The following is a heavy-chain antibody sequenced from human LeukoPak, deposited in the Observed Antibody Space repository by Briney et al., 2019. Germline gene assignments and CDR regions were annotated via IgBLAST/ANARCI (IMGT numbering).Heavy chain of an antibody. CDR2: ISAYNGNT. Sequence: PGASVKVSCKASGYTFTSYGISWVRQAPGQGLEWMGWISAYNGNTNYAQKLQGRVTMTTDTSTSTACMELRSLRSDDTAVYYCARDRVYDFWSGYYKEDAFDIWGQGTMVTVSS. CDR3: ARDRVYDFWSGYYKEDAFDI. CDR1: GYTFTSYG. D-gene: IGHD3-3*01. J-gene: IGHJ3*02. V-gene: IGHV1-18*01.